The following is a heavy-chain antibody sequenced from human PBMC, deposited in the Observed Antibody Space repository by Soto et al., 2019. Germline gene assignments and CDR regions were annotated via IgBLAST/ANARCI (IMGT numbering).Heavy chain of an antibody. CDR2: IDPSDSYT. Sequence: GESLKIPRRGSGYNFTSYWISRARKMHGKGLEWMGRIDPSDSYTNYSPSFQGHVTISADKSISPAYLQWGSLKASDTAMYYCARSYDSSEDIWGERTMVTVSS. J-gene: IGHJ3*02. CDR1: GYNFTSYW. D-gene: IGHD3-22*01. CDR3: ARSYDSSEDI. V-gene: IGHV5-10-1*01.